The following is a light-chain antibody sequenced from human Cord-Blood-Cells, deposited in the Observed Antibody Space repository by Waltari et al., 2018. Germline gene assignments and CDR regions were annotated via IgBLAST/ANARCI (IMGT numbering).Light chain of an antibody. J-gene: IGLJ7*01. V-gene: IGLV1-47*02. CDR3: AAWDNSLNGGV. CDR2: HGD. Sequence: QSVLTQQPSAPGAPGQRVTISCSGNRSPIGSRYVYWYQRLPGTAPKVLIYHGDQRPSGVPGRFSGCKSGTSACLAITGLRSEDEADYYCAAWDNSLNGGVFGGGTRLTVL. CDR1: RSPIGSRY.